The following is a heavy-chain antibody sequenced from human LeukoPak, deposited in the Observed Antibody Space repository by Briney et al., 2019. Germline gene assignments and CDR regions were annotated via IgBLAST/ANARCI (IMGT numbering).Heavy chain of an antibody. CDR3: ARGVRFLEWLSAGYNWFDP. D-gene: IGHD3-3*01. V-gene: IGHV3-30*01. Sequence: GGSLRLSCAASGFTFSSYAMHWVRQAPGKGLEWVAVISYDGGNKYYADSVKGRFTISRDNSKNTLYLQMNSLRAEDTAVYYCARGVRFLEWLSAGYNWFDPWGQGTLVTVSS. J-gene: IGHJ5*02. CDR1: GFTFSSYA. CDR2: ISYDGGNK.